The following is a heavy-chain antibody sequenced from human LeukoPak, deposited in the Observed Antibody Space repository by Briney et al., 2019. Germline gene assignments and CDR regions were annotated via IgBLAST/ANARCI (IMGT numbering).Heavy chain of an antibody. V-gene: IGHV4-4*07. J-gene: IGHJ3*02. CDR3: ARDTDAGYYDSSGYYYDAFDI. Sequence: PSETLSLTCTVSGGSHSSYYWSLIRQPAGKGLGWIGRIYTSGSTNYNPSLKSRVTMSVDTSKNQFSLKLSSVTAADTAVYYCARDTDAGYYDSSGYYYDAFDIWGQGTMVTVSS. CDR2: IYTSGST. CDR1: GGSHSSYY. D-gene: IGHD3-22*01.